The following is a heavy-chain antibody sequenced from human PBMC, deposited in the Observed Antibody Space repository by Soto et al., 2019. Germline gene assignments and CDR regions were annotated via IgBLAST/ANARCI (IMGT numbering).Heavy chain of an antibody. CDR2: INPNSGGT. V-gene: IGHV1-2*04. CDR1: GYTFTGYY. J-gene: IGHJ3*02. Sequence: QVQLVQSGAEVKKPGASVKVSCKASGYTFTGYYMHWVRQAPGQGLEWMGWINPNSGGTNYAQKFQGWVTMTRDTSIGTAYMELSRLRSDDTAVYYCARDHGGATMVRAFDIWGQGTMVTVSS. D-gene: IGHD3-10*01. CDR3: ARDHGGATMVRAFDI.